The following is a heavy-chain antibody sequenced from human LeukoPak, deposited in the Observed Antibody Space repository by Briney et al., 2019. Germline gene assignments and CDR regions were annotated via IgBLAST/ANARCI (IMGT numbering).Heavy chain of an antibody. Sequence: PGGSLRLSCAAFGFIFSKYGMFWVRQAPGKGLEWVAVISHDGSNNNYADSVKGRFTISRDNSKNTLYLQMNSLRAEDTAVYYCARDLGSGRYWYFDLWGRGTLVTVSS. CDR2: ISHDGSNN. D-gene: IGHD1-26*01. CDR1: GFIFSKYG. CDR3: ARDLGSGRYWYFDL. V-gene: IGHV3-30*03. J-gene: IGHJ2*01.